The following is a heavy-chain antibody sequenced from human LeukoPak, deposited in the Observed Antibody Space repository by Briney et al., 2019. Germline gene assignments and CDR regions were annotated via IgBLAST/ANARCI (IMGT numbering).Heavy chain of an antibody. CDR3: ARANYDILTGYPLPIFDY. D-gene: IGHD3-9*01. CDR2: IYTSGST. CDR1: GGSISSYY. V-gene: IGHV4-4*07. J-gene: IGHJ4*02. Sequence: SETLSLTCTVSGGSISSYYRSWIRQPAGKGLEWIGRIYTSGSTNYNPSLKSRVTMSVDTSKNQFSLKLSSVTAADTAVYYCARANYDILTGYPLPIFDYWGQGTLVTVSS.